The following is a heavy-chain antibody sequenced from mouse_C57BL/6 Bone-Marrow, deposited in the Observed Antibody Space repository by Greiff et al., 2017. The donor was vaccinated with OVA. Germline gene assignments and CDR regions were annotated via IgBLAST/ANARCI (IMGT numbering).Heavy chain of an antibody. V-gene: IGHV1-81*01. D-gene: IGHD3-3*01. Sequence: QVQLKESGAELARPGASVKLSCKASGYTFTSYGISWVKQRTGQGLEWIGEIYPRSGNTYYNEKFKGKATLTADKSSSTAYMELRSLTSEDSAVYFCAREGTRWYFDVWGTGTTVTVSS. CDR3: AREGTRWYFDV. J-gene: IGHJ1*03. CDR2: IYPRSGNT. CDR1: GYTFTSYG.